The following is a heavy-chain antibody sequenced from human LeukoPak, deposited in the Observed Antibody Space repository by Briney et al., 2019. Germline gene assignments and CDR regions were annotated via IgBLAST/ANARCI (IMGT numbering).Heavy chain of an antibody. D-gene: IGHD6-13*01. J-gene: IGHJ1*01. V-gene: IGHV5-10-1*01. CDR1: GYSFTSYW. CDR3: ASTYSSSWYLDFQH. Sequence: GESLKISCKGSGYSFTSYWISWVRQMPGKGLEWMGKIDPSDSYTNYSPSFQGHVTISADKSLSIAYLQWTSLKGSDTAMYYYASTYSSSWYLDFQHWGQGTLVTVSS. CDR2: IDPSDSYT.